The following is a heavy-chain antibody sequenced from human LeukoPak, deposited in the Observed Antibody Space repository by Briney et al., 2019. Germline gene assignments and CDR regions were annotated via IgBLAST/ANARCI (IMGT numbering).Heavy chain of an antibody. D-gene: IGHD1-26*01. CDR2: ISGSGGST. CDR3: AKDLYSGIHGPPDFDY. CDR1: GFTFSSYA. J-gene: IGHJ4*02. V-gene: IGHV3-23*01. Sequence: GGSLRPSCAASGFTFSSYAMSWVRQAPGKGLEWISDISGSGGSTYYADSVKGRFTISRDNSKNTLYLQMNNLRAEDTAVYYCAKDLYSGIHGPPDFDYWGQGTLVTVSS.